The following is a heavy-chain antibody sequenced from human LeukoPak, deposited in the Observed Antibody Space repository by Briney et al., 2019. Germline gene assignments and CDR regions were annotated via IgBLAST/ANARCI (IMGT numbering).Heavy chain of an antibody. V-gene: IGHV4-59*08. CDR1: GGSIFNYY. CDR3: ARHPFATRFDS. CDR2: IYHSGDT. D-gene: IGHD2-15*01. Sequence: NPSETLALTCTVSGGSIFNYYWSWIRQPPGKGLEWIGYIYHSGDTNHNPSLKSRVTISTDTSKNQFSLELRSVTAADTAVYYCARHPFATRFDSWGQGILVTVSS. J-gene: IGHJ4*02.